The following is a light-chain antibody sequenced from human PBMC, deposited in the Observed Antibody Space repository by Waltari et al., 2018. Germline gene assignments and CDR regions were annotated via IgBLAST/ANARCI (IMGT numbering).Light chain of an antibody. CDR1: SSDVGGYHH. J-gene: IGLJ3*02. CDR3: SSYTTSNTWV. CDR2: EVT. V-gene: IGLV2-14*01. Sequence: QSALTQPASVSGSPGQSITISCTGTSSDVGGYHHVSWYQHHPGNAPKLMIFEVTARPSGVSKRFSGSKSGNTASLTISGLQAEDEADYYCSSYTTSNTWVFGGGTNVTVL.